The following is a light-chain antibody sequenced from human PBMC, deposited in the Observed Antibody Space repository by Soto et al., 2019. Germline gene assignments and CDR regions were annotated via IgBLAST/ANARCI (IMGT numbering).Light chain of an antibody. CDR1: NIGSKS. V-gene: IGLV3-21*02. CDR3: QVWDNISDHYV. Sequence: SYELTQPPSVSVAPGQTARITCGGTNIGSKSVHWYQQKPGQAPVLVVYDDSDRPSGIPERFSGSNSGNTATLTISRVEAGDEADYYCQVWDNISDHYVFGTGTKLTVL. CDR2: DDS. J-gene: IGLJ1*01.